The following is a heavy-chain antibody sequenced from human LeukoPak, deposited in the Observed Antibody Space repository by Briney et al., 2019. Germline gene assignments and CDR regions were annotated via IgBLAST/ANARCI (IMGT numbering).Heavy chain of an antibody. CDR2: INHSGST. CDR3: ARGSLRYFDWLSSRDRVAYFDY. Sequence: SETLSLTCAVYGGSFSGYYWSWIRQPPGKGLEWIGEINHSGSTNYNPSLKSRVTISVDTSKNQFSLKLSSVTAADTAVYYCARGSLRYFDWLSSRDRVAYFDYWGQGALVTVSS. V-gene: IGHV4-34*01. CDR1: GGSFSGYY. D-gene: IGHD3-9*01. J-gene: IGHJ4*02.